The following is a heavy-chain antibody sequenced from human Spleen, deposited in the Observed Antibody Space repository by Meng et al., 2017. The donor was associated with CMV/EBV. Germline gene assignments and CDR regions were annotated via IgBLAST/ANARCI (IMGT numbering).Heavy chain of an antibody. V-gene: IGHV3-30*02. CDR1: RFHFTSYG. D-gene: IGHD6-13*01. CDR2: IRYDGSND. J-gene: IGHJ5*02. Sequence: SCRASRFHFTSYGMHWVRQAPGKGLEWVAFIRYDGSNDQYADSVKGRFTISRDNSKNTLYLQMNSLRAEDTAVYYCAKDAAAAGIGRWFDPWGQGTLVTVSS. CDR3: AKDAAAAGIGRWFDP.